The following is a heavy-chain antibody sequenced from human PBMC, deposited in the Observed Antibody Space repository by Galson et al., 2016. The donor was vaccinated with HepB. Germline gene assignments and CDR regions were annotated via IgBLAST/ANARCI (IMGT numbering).Heavy chain of an antibody. J-gene: IGHJ5*02. CDR2: VYYAGGT. CDR1: GDSISDRSHY. D-gene: IGHD2-8*01. CDR3: ARGRMVYKGWFDP. Sequence: SETLSLTCSVSGDSISDRSHYWEWIRQVPGQGLEWIGNVYYAGGTLYNPSLKSRVTISIDTSKNHFSLNLTSVTAADTAIYFCARGRMVYKGWFDPWGQGALVTVSS. V-gene: IGHV4-39*02.